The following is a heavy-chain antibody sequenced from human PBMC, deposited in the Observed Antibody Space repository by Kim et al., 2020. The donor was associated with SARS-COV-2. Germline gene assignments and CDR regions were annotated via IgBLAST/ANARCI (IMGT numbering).Heavy chain of an antibody. Sequence: GGSLRLSCAASGFTFDDYAMEWVRQAPGKGLEWVAGITWNSSSICYADSVKGRFAISRDNAKNSLYLQMNSLRTEDTALYYCAGWSYYGMDVWGQGTTVTVS. V-gene: IGHV3-9*01. CDR2: ITWNSSSI. CDR1: GFTFDDYA. J-gene: IGHJ6*02. CDR3: AGWSYYGMDV. D-gene: IGHD6-19*01.